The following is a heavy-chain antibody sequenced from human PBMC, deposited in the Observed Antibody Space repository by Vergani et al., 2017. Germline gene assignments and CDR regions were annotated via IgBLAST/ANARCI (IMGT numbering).Heavy chain of an antibody. J-gene: IGHJ4*02. Sequence: VQLVESGGGVVQPGRSLRLSCAASGFTFSSYAMSWVRQAPGKGLEWVSAISGSGGSTYYADSVKGRFTISRDNSKNTLYLQMNSLRAEDTAVYYCAKGTRYSYGYFDYWGQGTLVTVSS. CDR2: ISGSGGST. V-gene: IGHV3-23*04. CDR3: AKGTRYSYGYFDY. D-gene: IGHD5-18*01. CDR1: GFTFSSYA.